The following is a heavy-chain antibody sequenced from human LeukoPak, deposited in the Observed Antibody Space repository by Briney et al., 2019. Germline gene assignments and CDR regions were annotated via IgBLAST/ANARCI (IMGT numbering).Heavy chain of an antibody. J-gene: IGHJ4*02. Sequence: GGSLRLSCAVSGFTFRTYWMHWARQVPGEGLVWVSRINEDGSITNYADSVKGRFSISRDNAKNTLYLQMNSLRAEDTAVYYCGRDLGGRSGYWGQGTLVTVSS. D-gene: IGHD1-26*01. CDR3: GRDLGGRSGY. V-gene: IGHV3-74*01. CDR1: GFTFRTYW. CDR2: INEDGSIT.